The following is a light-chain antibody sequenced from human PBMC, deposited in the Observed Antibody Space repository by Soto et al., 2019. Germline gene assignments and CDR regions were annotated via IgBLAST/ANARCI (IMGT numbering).Light chain of an antibody. CDR3: QQTYRIPYT. Sequence: DIQMTQSPSSLSVSIGDTITITCRSSQSISVYLNWYQKKPGTPPKLLIYAASNLQSGVPSRFIGRGSGTDFTLTISSLQPEDFVSYYCQQTYRIPYTFGQGTNLEI. CDR2: AAS. J-gene: IGKJ2*01. V-gene: IGKV1-39*01. CDR1: QSISVY.